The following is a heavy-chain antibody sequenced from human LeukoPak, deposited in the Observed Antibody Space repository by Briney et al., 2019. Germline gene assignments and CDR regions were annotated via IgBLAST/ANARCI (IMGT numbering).Heavy chain of an antibody. J-gene: IGHJ4*02. CDR2: INPSGGST. D-gene: IGHD6-13*01. CDR1: GYTFTSYD. V-gene: IGHV1-46*01. CDR3: AREGRYSSSSEFY. Sequence: GASVKVSCKASGYTFTSYDINWVRQAPGQGLEWMGVINPSGGSTSYAQKFQGRVTMTRDMSTSTVYMELSSLRSEDTAVYYCAREGRYSSSSEFYWGQGTLVTVSS.